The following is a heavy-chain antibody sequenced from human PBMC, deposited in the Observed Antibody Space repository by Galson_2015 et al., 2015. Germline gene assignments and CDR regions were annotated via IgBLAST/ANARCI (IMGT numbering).Heavy chain of an antibody. D-gene: IGHD4-11*01. CDR3: ARVRSTATYYYYPMDV. Sequence: SVKVFCKASGYIFITYSIHWVRQAPGQGLEWMGIINPSSGSTTYAQKFEGRVTMTRDTSTSTVSLDLTSLRSEDTAVYYCARVRSTATYYYYPMDVWGQGTTVTVSS. J-gene: IGHJ6*02. CDR2: INPSSGST. CDR1: GYIFITYS. V-gene: IGHV1-46*01.